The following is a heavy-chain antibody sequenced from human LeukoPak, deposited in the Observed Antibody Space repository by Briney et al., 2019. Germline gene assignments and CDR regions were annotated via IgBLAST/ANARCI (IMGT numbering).Heavy chain of an antibody. J-gene: IGHJ4*02. D-gene: IGHD3-3*02. CDR3: TNHFAS. Sequence: GFSXXXAWLSWVRQAPGKGLEWVGRIKKKSEGATTDYAAPVKGRFTISRDDSQTTVSLQMNGLKTEDTAVYYCTNHFASWGQGTLITVSS. CDR2: IKKKSEGATT. CDR1: GFSXXXAW. V-gene: IGHV3-15*01.